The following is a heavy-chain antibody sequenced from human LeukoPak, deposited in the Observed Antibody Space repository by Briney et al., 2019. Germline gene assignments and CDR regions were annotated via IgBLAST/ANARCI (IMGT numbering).Heavy chain of an antibody. J-gene: IGHJ4*02. CDR2: ISGTGGST. Sequence: GGSLRLSSAASGFTFSSYAMSWVRQAPGKWLEWVSAISGTGGSTYYADSVKGRFTISRDNSKNTLYLQMNSLRAEDTAVYYCAKENYDSSGYTQSDYWGQGTLVTVSS. D-gene: IGHD3-22*01. CDR1: GFTFSSYA. V-gene: IGHV3-23*01. CDR3: AKENYDSSGYTQSDY.